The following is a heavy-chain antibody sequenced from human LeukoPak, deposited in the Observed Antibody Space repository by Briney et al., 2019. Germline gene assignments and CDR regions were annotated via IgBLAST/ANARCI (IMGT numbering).Heavy chain of an antibody. CDR1: GYTLTELS. CDR2: FDPEDGET. D-gene: IGHD3-10*01. Sequence: ASVKVSCKVSGYTLTELSMHWVRQAPGKGLEWMGGFDPEDGETIYAQKFQGRVTMTEDTSTDTAYMELSSLRSEDTAVYYCATAPYGSGSYPNGGYWGQGTLVTVSS. V-gene: IGHV1-24*01. CDR3: ATAPYGSGSYPNGGY. J-gene: IGHJ4*02.